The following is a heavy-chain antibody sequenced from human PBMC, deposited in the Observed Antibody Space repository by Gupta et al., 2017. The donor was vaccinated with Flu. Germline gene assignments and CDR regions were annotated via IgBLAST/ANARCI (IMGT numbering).Heavy chain of an antibody. D-gene: IGHD1-7*01. CDR2: INPDSGGT. CDR3: ARTSGANYDFDS. J-gene: IGHJ4*02. V-gene: IGHV1-2*06. Sequence: VRQAPGRGLEWMGRINPDSGGTNYAQIFQGRVTMTRDTSISTAYMEVTTLRSDDTAVYYCARTSGANYDFDSWGQGTLVTVSS.